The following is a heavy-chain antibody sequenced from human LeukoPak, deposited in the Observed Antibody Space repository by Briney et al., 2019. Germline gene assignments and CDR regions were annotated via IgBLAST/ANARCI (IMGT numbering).Heavy chain of an antibody. CDR3: ARDHDAVGTTIDH. D-gene: IGHD1-14*01. CDR1: GFTFSTYC. J-gene: IGHJ4*02. Sequence: GGSLRLSCAASGFTFSTYCMHWVRQAPGEGLVWVSRIKRDGSVTWYADSVKGRFTISRDNAKNMLYLRMNSLRDEDTAVYFCARDHDAVGTTIDHWGQGTLVTVSS. CDR2: IKRDGSVT. V-gene: IGHV3-74*01.